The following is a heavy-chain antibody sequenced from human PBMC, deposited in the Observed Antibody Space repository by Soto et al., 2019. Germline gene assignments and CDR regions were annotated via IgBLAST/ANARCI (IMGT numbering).Heavy chain of an antibody. V-gene: IGHV1-69*02. J-gene: IGHJ5*02. CDR1: GGTFSSYT. CDR3: ARGYCSSTSCYGGRRNWFDP. Sequence: QVQLVQSGAEVKKPGSSVKVSCKASGGTFSSYTISWVRQAPGQVLEWMGRIIPILGIANYAQKFQGRVTITADKSTSTAYMELSSLRSEDTAVYYCARGYCSSTSCYGGRRNWFDPWGQGTLVTVSS. D-gene: IGHD2-2*01. CDR2: IIPILGIA.